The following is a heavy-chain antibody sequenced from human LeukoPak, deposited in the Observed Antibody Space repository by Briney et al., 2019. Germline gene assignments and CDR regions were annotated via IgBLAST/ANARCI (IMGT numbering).Heavy chain of an antibody. D-gene: IGHD3-16*01. Sequence: SVKVSCKASGGTFSSYAISWVRQAPGQGLEWMGRIITIFGTANYAQKFQGRVTITTDESTSTAYMELSSLRSEDTAVYYCARAFGWARYYYYMDVWGKGTTVTVSS. V-gene: IGHV1-69*05. CDR3: ARAFGWARYYYYMDV. CDR1: GGTFSSYA. J-gene: IGHJ6*03. CDR2: IITIFGTA.